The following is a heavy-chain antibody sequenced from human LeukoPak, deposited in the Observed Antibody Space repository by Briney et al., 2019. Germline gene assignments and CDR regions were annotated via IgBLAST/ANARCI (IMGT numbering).Heavy chain of an antibody. CDR2: MNPNSGNT. CDR3: ARGHHPPYSSFDY. CDR1: GYTFTSYD. J-gene: IGHJ4*02. Sequence: ASVKVSCKASGYTFTSYDINWVRQATGQGLEWMGWMNPNSGNTGYAQKFQGRVTITRNTSISTAYMELSSLRSEDTAVYYCARGHHPPYSSFDYWGQGTLVTVSS. D-gene: IGHD6-13*01. V-gene: IGHV1-8*03.